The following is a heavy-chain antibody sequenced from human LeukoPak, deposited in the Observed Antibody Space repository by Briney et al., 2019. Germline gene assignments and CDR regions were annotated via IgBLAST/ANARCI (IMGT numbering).Heavy chain of an antibody. D-gene: IGHD2-15*01. CDR2: IIPILGIA. Sequence: SAKVSCKASGGTFSSYAISWVRQAPGQGLEWMGRIIPILGIANYAQKFQGRVTITADKSTSTAYMELSSLRSEDTAVYYCAREVVVAATDYYGMDVWGQGTTVTVSS. CDR1: GGTFSSYA. J-gene: IGHJ6*02. V-gene: IGHV1-69*04. CDR3: AREVVVAATDYYGMDV.